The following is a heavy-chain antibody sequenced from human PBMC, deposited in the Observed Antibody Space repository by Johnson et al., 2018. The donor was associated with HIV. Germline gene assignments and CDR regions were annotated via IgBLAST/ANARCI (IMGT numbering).Heavy chain of an antibody. D-gene: IGHD1-26*01. CDR3: TRTLKWELGLPDWDAFDI. V-gene: IGHV3-20*04. CDR1: EFTFDDYG. CDR2: INWHGGRT. Sequence: VQLVESGGGVVRPGGSLRLSCAASEFTFDDYGMSWVRQVPGTGLEWVSGINWHGGRTGYADSVKGRFTISRDNAKNSLYLQMNSLRAEDTALYYCTRTLKWELGLPDWDAFDIWGQGTMVTVSS. J-gene: IGHJ3*02.